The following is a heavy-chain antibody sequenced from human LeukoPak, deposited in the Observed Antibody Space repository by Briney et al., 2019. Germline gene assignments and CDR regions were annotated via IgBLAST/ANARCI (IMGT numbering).Heavy chain of an antibody. CDR2: INPNSGGT. CDR1: GYTFTSYG. Sequence: GASVKVSCKASGYTFTSYGISWVRQAPGQGLEWMGWINPNSGGTNYAQKFQGRVTMTRDTSISTAYMELSRLRSDDTAVYYCARDFSAPGGTTNWFDPWGQGTLVTVSS. V-gene: IGHV1-2*02. D-gene: IGHD2/OR15-2a*01. J-gene: IGHJ5*02. CDR3: ARDFSAPGGTTNWFDP.